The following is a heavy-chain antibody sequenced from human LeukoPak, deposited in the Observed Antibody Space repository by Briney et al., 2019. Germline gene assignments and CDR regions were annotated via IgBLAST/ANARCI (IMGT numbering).Heavy chain of an antibody. D-gene: IGHD2-15*01. CDR2: IYSGGST. J-gene: IGHJ5*02. CDR3: VRGGESTWS. CDR1: GFTFSSYA. V-gene: IGHV3-53*01. Sequence: QTGGSLRLSCAASGFTFSSYAMSWVRQAPGKGLEWVSVIYSGGSTYYADSVKGRFTISRDNSKNTLYLQMNSLRAEDTAVYYCVRGGESTWSWGQGTLVTVSS.